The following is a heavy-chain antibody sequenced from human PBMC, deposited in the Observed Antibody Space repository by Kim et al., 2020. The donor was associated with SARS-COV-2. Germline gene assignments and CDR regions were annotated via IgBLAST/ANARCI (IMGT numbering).Heavy chain of an antibody. CDR3: ARGAWGHYYGSGSYSPERIDFDY. V-gene: IGHV4-34*01. J-gene: IGHJ4*02. Sequence: SETLSLTCAVYGGSFSGYYWSWIRQPPGKGLEWIGEINHSGSTNYNPSLKSRVTISVDTSKNQFSLKLSSVTAADTAVYYCARGAWGHYYGSGSYSPERIDFDYWGQGTLVTVSS. CDR2: INHSGST. D-gene: IGHD3-10*01. CDR1: GGSFSGYY.